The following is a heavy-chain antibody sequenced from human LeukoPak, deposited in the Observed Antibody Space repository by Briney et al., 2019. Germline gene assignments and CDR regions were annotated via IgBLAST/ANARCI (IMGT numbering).Heavy chain of an antibody. D-gene: IGHD5-12*01. CDR2: IYYSGST. CDR3: ASLILSVSYSGYDEYYFDY. Sequence: SETLSLTCTVSGGSISSYYWSWIRQPPGKGLEWIGYIYYSGSTNYNPSLKSRVTISVDTSENQFSLKLSSATAADTAVYYCASLILSVSYSGYDEYYFDYWGQGTLVTVSS. J-gene: IGHJ4*02. V-gene: IGHV4-59*08. CDR1: GGSISSYY.